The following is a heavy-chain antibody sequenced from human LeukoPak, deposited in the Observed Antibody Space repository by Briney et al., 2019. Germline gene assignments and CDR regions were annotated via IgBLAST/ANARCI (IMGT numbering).Heavy chain of an antibody. V-gene: IGHV3-23*01. Sequence: PGGSLRLSCAASGFTFSSHAMSWVRQAPGKGLEWVSAISGSGGSTYYADSVKGRFTIPRDNSKNTLYLQMNSLRAEDTAVYYCAKPTDYDFWSGYSPFYFDYWGQGTLVTVSS. J-gene: IGHJ4*02. CDR3: AKPTDYDFWSGYSPFYFDY. D-gene: IGHD3-3*01. CDR1: GFTFSSHA. CDR2: ISGSGGST.